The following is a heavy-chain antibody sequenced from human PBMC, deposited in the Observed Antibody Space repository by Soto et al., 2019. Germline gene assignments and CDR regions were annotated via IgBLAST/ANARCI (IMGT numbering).Heavy chain of an antibody. Sequence: PSETLSLTCTVSGGSISSYYCSWSRQPPGKGLEWIGYIYYSGSTNYNPSLKSRVTISVDTSKNQFSLKLSSVTAADTAVYYCARGVPMVRGVIIWGQGTLVTV. CDR2: IYYSGST. CDR3: ARGVPMVRGVII. J-gene: IGHJ4*02. CDR1: GGSISSYY. V-gene: IGHV4-59*01. D-gene: IGHD3-10*01.